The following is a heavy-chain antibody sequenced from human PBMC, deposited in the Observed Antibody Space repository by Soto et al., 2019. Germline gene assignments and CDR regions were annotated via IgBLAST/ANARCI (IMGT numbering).Heavy chain of an antibody. CDR1: GFTFGSYA. D-gene: IGHD6-19*01. J-gene: IGHJ3*02. V-gene: IGHV3-30-3*01. Sequence: QVQMVESGGGVVQPGRSLRLSCAASGFTFGSYAMHWVRQAPGKGLEWVAITSYDGSNKYYADSVKGRFTISRDNSKNTLFLQMNSLRAEDTAVYYCARDTGRVGGWYAFDIWGQGTMVTVSS. CDR2: TSYDGSNK. CDR3: ARDTGRVGGWYAFDI.